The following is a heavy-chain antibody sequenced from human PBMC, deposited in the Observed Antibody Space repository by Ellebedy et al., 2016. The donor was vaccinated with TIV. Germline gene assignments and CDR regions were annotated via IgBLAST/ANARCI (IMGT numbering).Heavy chain of an antibody. V-gene: IGHV3-7*03. D-gene: IGHD3-16*01. J-gene: IGHJ4*02. CDR1: GFTFSSYA. CDR2: INPDGSAE. CDR3: VTWGQSYGR. Sequence: GESLKISCAASGFTFSSYAVSWVRQAPGKGLEWVAHINPDGSAEYYVDSVKGRFTISRDNAKRSLFLQMNSLRVDDTAVYYCVTWGQSYGRWGQGSLVTISS.